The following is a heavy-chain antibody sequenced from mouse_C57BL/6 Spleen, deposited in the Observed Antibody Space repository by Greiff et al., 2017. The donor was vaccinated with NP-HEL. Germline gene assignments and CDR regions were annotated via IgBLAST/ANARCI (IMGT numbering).Heavy chain of an antibody. Sequence: EVQLVESGGGLVQPKGSLKLSCAASGFSFNTYAMNWVRQAPGKGLEWVARIRSKSNNYATYYADSVKDRFTISRDDSESMLYLQMNNLKTEDTAMYYCVRHAEGAQATFAYWGQGTLVTVSA. D-gene: IGHD3-2*02. J-gene: IGHJ3*01. CDR1: GFSFNTYA. CDR3: VRHAEGAQATFAY. CDR2: IRSKSNNYAT. V-gene: IGHV10-1*01.